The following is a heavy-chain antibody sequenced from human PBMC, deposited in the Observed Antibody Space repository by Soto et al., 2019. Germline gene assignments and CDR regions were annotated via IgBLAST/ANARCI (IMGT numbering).Heavy chain of an antibody. CDR1: GGSFSGYY. CDR3: AGVPLRFWSGYEYYFDY. D-gene: IGHD3-3*01. V-gene: IGHV4-34*01. J-gene: IGHJ4*02. Sequence: SETLSVTCAVYGGSFSGYYWSGIRQPPGNGLEWIGEINHSGSTNYNPSLKSRVTISVDTSKNQFSLKLSSVTAADTAVYYCAGVPLRFWSGYEYYFDYWGQGTLVTVSS. CDR2: INHSGST.